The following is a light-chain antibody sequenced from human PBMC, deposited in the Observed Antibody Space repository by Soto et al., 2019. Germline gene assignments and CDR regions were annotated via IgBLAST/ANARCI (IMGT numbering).Light chain of an antibody. CDR2: EVS. J-gene: IGLJ2*01. CDR1: SSDVGGYNY. CDR3: SSYASSRDVF. Sequence: QPVLTQPASVSGSPGQSITISCTGTSSDVGGYNYVSWYQQYPGKAPKLMIYEVSNRPSGVSNRFSGSKSGNTASLTISGLQAEDEADYYCSSYASSRDVFFGGGTKVTVL. V-gene: IGLV2-14*01.